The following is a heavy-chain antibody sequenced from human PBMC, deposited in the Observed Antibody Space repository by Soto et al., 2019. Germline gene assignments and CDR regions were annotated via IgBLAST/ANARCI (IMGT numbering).Heavy chain of an antibody. D-gene: IGHD5-18*01. CDR3: AKEKQGFSYSFDY. CDR1: GVTLSTYA. J-gene: IGHJ4*02. V-gene: IGHV3-30*18. Sequence: QVQLVESGGGMVQPGKSLSLSCAASGVTLSTYAIHWVRQAPGKGLEWLTVISSDGSNKYYADSVKGRFTISRDNSKNTVYLQMKTLRPEDTAVYYCAKEKQGFSYSFDYWGLGTLVTVSS. CDR2: ISSDGSNK.